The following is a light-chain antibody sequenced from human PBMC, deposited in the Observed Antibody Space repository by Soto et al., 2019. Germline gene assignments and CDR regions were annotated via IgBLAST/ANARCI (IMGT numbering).Light chain of an antibody. CDR1: QSVRSN. V-gene: IGKV3D-15*01. Sequence: EIVMTQSPATLSVSPGERATLSCRASQSVRSNLAWYQQKPGQAPRLLIYVASTRATGIPATFSGSGSGTQFTLTISSLQSEDFAVYYCQQYNNWPAITFGQGTRLEIK. J-gene: IGKJ5*01. CDR3: QQYNNWPAIT. CDR2: VAS.